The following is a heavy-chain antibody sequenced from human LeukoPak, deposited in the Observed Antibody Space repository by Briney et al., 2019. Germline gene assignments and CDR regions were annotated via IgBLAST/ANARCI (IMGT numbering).Heavy chain of an antibody. CDR2: IAAYNGAT. D-gene: IGHD2/OR15-2a*01. Sequence: GASVKVSCKASGYPFTSYDLTWVRQTPGQGLQWMGWIAAYNGATNYAQIFQGRISMTTDTSTNTGYMELRSLTSDDTAVYYCAREDSNSENFWGQGTLVTVSS. CDR3: AREDSNSENF. CDR1: GYPFTSYD. V-gene: IGHV1-18*01. J-gene: IGHJ4*02.